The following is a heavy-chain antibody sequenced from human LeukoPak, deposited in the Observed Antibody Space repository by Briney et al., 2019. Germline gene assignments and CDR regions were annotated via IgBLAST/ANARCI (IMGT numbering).Heavy chain of an antibody. V-gene: IGHV3-30*02. Sequence: PGGSLRLSCAASGFTFSSYGMHWVRQAPGKGLEWVAVIWYDGSNKYYADSVKGRFTISRDNSKNTLYLQMNSLRAEDTAFYYCAMGYGGYASGDYWGQGTLVTVSS. D-gene: IGHD5-12*01. J-gene: IGHJ4*02. CDR3: AMGYGGYASGDY. CDR2: IWYDGSNK. CDR1: GFTFSSYG.